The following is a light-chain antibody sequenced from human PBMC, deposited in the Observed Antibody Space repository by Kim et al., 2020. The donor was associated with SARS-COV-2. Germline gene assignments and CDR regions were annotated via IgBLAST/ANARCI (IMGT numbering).Light chain of an antibody. J-gene: IGKJ4*01. CDR2: GVS. V-gene: IGKV1-16*01. Sequence: ASVGDKVTITCRASQAIGEDFAWFQQKPGKAPKSLIYGVSNLQPGVPSTFSGSESGTEFTLTISNVQPEDFATYFCQQYHDYPLTFGGGTKVDIK. CDR1: QAIGED. CDR3: QQYHDYPLT.